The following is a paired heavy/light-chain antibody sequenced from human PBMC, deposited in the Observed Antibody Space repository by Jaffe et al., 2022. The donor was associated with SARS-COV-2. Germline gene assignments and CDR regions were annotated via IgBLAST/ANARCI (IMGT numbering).Light chain of an antibody. J-gene: IGKJ1*01. CDR1: QSVSSY. V-gene: IGKV3-11*01. Sequence: EIVLTQSPATLSLSPGERATLSCRASQSVSSYLAWYQQKPGQAPRLLIYDASNRATGIPARFSGSGSGTDFTLTISSLEPEDFAVYYCQQRSNWTFGQGTKVEIK. CDR3: QQRSNWT. CDR2: DAS.
Heavy chain of an antibody. V-gene: IGHV4-59*01. CDR2: IYYSGST. J-gene: IGHJ4*02. Sequence: QVQLQESGPGLVKPSETLSLTCTVSGGSISSYYWSWIRQPPGKGLEWIGYIYYSGSTNYNPSLKSRVTISVDTSKNQFSLKLSSVTAADTAVYYCARGLQGGFWSGYGTLHYFDYWGQGTLVTVSS. D-gene: IGHD3-3*01. CDR3: ARGLQGGFWSGYGTLHYFDY. CDR1: GGSISSYY.